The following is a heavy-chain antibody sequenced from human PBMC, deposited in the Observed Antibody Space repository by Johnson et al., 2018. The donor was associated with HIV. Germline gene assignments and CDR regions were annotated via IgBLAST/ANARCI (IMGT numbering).Heavy chain of an antibody. J-gene: IGHJ3*02. CDR2: INSDGSST. CDR1: GFTFSSYA. Sequence: VQLVESGGGLVKPGGSLRLSCAASGFTFSSYAMSWVRQAPGKGLEWVSRINSDGSSTTYADSVKGRFTISRDNAKNTLFLQMNSLRAEDTAVYYCTTDPGEWELLGDGDAFDIWGQGTMVTFSS. D-gene: IGHD1-26*01. CDR3: TTDPGEWELLGDGDAFDI. V-gene: IGHV3-74*01.